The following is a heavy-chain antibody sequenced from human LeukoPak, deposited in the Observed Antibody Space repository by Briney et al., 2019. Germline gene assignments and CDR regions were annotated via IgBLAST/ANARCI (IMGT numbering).Heavy chain of an antibody. D-gene: IGHD6-13*01. J-gene: IGHJ4*02. V-gene: IGHV2-5*02. CDR1: GFSLSTSGVG. CDR3: AHMYNSNWEFDY. CDR2: IYWDDDK. Sequence: SGPTLVKPTQTLTLTCTFSGFSLSTSGVGVGWIRQPPGKALEWLALIYWDDDKGYSPSLKSRLTITKDTSKNQVVLTMTNMDPVDTATYYCAHMYNSNWEFDYWGQGTLVTVSS.